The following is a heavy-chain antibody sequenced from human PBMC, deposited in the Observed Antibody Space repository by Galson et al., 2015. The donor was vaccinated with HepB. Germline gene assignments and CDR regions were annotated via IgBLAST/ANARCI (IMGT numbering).Heavy chain of an antibody. Sequence: SVKVSCKASGYTFTSYAMHWVRQAPGQRLEWMGWINAGNGNTKYSQKFQGRVTITRDTSASTAYMELSSLRSEDTAAYYCARSAVYYYAFDYWGQGTLVTVSS. CDR2: INAGNGNT. CDR1: GYTFTSYA. J-gene: IGHJ4*02. CDR3: ARSAVYYYAFDY. V-gene: IGHV1-3*01. D-gene: IGHD3-22*01.